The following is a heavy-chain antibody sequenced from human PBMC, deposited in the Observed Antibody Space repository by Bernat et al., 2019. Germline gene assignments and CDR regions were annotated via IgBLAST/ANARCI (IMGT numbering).Heavy chain of an antibody. CDR1: GYTFTSYA. CDR2: INAGNGNT. J-gene: IGHJ4*02. CDR3: ARDQCPLNYDYIWGSYRSTLGY. V-gene: IGHV1-3*01. Sequence: QVQLVQSGAEVKKPGASVKVSCKASGYTFTSYAMHWVRQAPGQRLEWMGWINAGNGNTKYSQKFQGRVTITRDTSASTAYMELSSLRCEDTAVYYCARDQCPLNYDYIWGSYRSTLGYWGQGTLVTVSS. D-gene: IGHD3-16*02.